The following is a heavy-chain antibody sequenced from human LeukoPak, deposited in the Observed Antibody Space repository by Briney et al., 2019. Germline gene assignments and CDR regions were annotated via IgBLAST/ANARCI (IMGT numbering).Heavy chain of an antibody. J-gene: IGHJ4*02. D-gene: IGHD6-19*01. CDR2: ISSSGSDT. CDR1: GFTFSSYA. Sequence: GGSLRLSCAASGFTFSSYAMSWVRQAPGKGLEWVSTISSSGSDTYYADSVKGRFTISRDNTKNSVYLQMSSLRAEDTAVYYCARAPRAVAGDYWGQGTLVTVSS. V-gene: IGHV3-23*01. CDR3: ARAPRAVAGDY.